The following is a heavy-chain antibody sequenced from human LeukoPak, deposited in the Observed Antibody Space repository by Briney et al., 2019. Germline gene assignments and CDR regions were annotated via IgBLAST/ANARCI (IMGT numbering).Heavy chain of an antibody. V-gene: IGHV5-51*01. CDR3: ARQLPIVVVPAAIGNWFDP. Sequence: GESLKISCKGSGYSFTSYWIGWVRQMPGKGLEWMGIIYPGDSDTRYRPSFQGQVTISADKSISTAYLQWSSLKASDTAMYYCARQLPIVVVPAAIGNWFDPWGQGTLVTVSS. CDR1: GYSFTSYW. CDR2: IYPGDSDT. D-gene: IGHD2-2*02. J-gene: IGHJ5*02.